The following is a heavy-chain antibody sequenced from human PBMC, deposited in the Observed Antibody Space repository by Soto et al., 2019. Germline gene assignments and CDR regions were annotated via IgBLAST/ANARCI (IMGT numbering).Heavy chain of an antibody. Sequence: EVQLVESGGGLVQPGGSLRLSCAASGFSFSSYSLTWVRQAPGKGLECVSYISSTSKNTIYYADSVKGGFTISRDNARNSLYLQMTTLRDEDTAVYYCARGYASGIYYDWGQGNLVNVSS. CDR2: ISSTSKNTI. CDR3: ARGYASGIYYD. CDR1: GFSFSSYS. D-gene: IGHD3-10*01. J-gene: IGHJ4*02. V-gene: IGHV3-48*02.